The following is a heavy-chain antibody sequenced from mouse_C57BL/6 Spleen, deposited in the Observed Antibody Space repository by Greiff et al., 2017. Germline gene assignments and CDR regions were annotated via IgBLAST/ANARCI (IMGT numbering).Heavy chain of an antibody. V-gene: IGHV1-26*01. CDR2: INPNNGGT. CDR3: ARRAYYSSKDY. D-gene: IGHD2-12*01. J-gene: IGHJ2*01. CDR1: GYTFTDYY. Sequence: EVQLQQSGPELVKPGASVKISRKASGYTFTDYYMNWVKQSHGKSLEWIGDINPNNGGTSYNQKFKGKATLTVDKSSSTAYMELRSLTSEDSAVYYCARRAYYSSKDYWGQGTTLTVSS.